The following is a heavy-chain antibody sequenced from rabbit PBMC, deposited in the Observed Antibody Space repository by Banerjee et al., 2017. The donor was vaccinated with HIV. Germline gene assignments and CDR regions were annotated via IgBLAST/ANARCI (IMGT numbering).Heavy chain of an antibody. CDR3: ARAVSSGWGGFFNL. J-gene: IGHJ4*01. CDR2: IDTGDGRT. CDR1: GFSFSSSDY. V-gene: IGHV1S45*01. D-gene: IGHD4-1*01. Sequence: QEQLEESGGDLVQPEGSLTLTCTASGFSFSSSDYMCWVRQAPGKGLEWIASIDTGDGRTYYASWVNGRFTVSLDNAQNTVFLQMTSLTVADTATYFCARAVSSGWGGFFNLWGPGTLVTVS.